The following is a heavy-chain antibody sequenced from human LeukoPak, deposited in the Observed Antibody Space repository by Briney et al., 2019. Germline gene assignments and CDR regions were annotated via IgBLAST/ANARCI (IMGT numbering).Heavy chain of an antibody. CDR2: IFDTGST. CDR3: ARTNAFDI. J-gene: IGHJ3*02. V-gene: IGHV4-59*01. CDR1: GGSSSGFF. Sequence: SETLSLTCTVSGGSSSGFFWSWIRQPPGKGLEWIGYIFDTGSTSYNPSLKGRVSISLDTSKNQFFLKLGSVTAADTAVYYCARTNAFDIRGQGTLVTVAP.